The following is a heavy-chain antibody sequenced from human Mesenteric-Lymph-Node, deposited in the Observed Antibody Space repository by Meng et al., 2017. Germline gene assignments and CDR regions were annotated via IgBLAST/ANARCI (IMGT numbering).Heavy chain of an antibody. J-gene: IGHJ5*02. CDR3: AREPGYCSGGSCYGGWFDP. Sequence: QVQLQQWGAGLLKPSETLSLTCAVDGGSLSDYYWSWIRQPPGKGLEWIGEINQSGISRYNPSLKSRVTISGDTSKNQLSLKLSSVTAADTAVYYCAREPGYCSGGSCYGGWFDPWGQGTLVTVSS. CDR1: GGSLSDYY. V-gene: IGHV4-34*01. D-gene: IGHD2-15*01. CDR2: INQSGIS.